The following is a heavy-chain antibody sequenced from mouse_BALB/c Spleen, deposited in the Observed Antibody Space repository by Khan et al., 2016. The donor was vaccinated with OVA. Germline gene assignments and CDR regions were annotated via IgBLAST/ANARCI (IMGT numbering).Heavy chain of an antibody. Sequence: QVQLKESGPGLVAPSQSLSITCTVSGFSLTSYGVHWVRQPPGKGLEWLGVIWAGGSTNYNSALMSRLSISKDNSKSQVFLKMNSLQTDDTAIYYCAREPPIHYYCYRTMDYWGQGTSVTVSS. CDR3: AREPPIHYYCYRTMDY. V-gene: IGHV2-9*02. D-gene: IGHD1-2*01. CDR2: IWAGGST. CDR1: GFSLTSYG. J-gene: IGHJ4*01.